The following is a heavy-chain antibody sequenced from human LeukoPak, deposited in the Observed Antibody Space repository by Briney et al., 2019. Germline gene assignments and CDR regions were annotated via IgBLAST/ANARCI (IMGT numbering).Heavy chain of an antibody. J-gene: IGHJ4*02. CDR3: ARHPSGISFDY. D-gene: IGHD1-26*01. V-gene: IGHV4-39*01. Sequence: SETLSLTCSVSGGSIRSSSYYWGWIRQPPGKGLEWIGTIHYTGSTYYTPSLKSRVTVSVDTSNNQFSPKASSFNTADKDVFYCARHPSGISFDYWGQGTLVAVSS. CDR1: GGSIRSSSYY. CDR2: IHYTGST.